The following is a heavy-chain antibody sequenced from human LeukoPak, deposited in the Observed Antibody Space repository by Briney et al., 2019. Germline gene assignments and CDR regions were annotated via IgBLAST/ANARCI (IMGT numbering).Heavy chain of an antibody. CDR1: GFTFSSYG. J-gene: IGHJ4*02. V-gene: IGHV3-30*03. CDR3: ARAFPRWSGYDY. CDR2: ISYDGSNK. D-gene: IGHD3-3*01. Sequence: PGRSLRLSCAASGFTFSSYGMHWVRQAPGKGLEWVAVISYDGSNKYYADSAKGRFTISRENAKNSLYLQMNSLRAGDTAVYYCARAFPRWSGYDYWGQGTLVTVSS.